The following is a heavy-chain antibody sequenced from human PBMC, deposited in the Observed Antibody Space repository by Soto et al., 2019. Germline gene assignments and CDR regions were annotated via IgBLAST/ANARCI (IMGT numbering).Heavy chain of an antibody. CDR3: ASLAAFDI. V-gene: IGHV3-30-3*01. CDR2: ISYDGSNK. Sequence: QVQLVESGGGVVQPGRSLRLSCAASGFTFSSYAMHWVRQAPGKGLEWGAVISYDGSNKYYADSVKGRFTISRDNSKNTLYLQMNSLRAEDTAVYYCASLAAFDIWGQGTMVTVSS. CDR1: GFTFSSYA. J-gene: IGHJ3*02.